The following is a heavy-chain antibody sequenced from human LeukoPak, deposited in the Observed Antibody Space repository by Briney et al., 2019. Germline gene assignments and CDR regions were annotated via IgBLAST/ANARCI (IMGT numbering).Heavy chain of an antibody. J-gene: IGHJ3*02. V-gene: IGHV4-34*01. CDR2: INRSGST. Sequence: PSETLSPTCGVYGGSLSGYYWSWIRQPPGKGLEWIGEINRSGSTNYNPSLKSRVTISVDTSKNQFSLKLNSVTAADTAVYYCAKSNGYGLVDIWGQGTMVTVSS. CDR1: GGSLSGYY. CDR3: AKSNGYGLVDI. D-gene: IGHD3-10*01.